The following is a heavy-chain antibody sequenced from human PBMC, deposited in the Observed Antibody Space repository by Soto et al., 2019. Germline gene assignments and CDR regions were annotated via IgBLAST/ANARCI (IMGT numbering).Heavy chain of an antibody. CDR3: ARGSYSSGWYGIYYYYGMDV. CDR1: GFTFSSYW. Sequence: GSLRLSCAASGFTFSSYWMHWVRQAPGKGLVWVSRINSDGSSTSYADSVKGRFTISRDNAKNTLYLQMNSLRAEDTAVYYCARGSYSSGWYGIYYYYGMDVWGQGTTVTVSS. J-gene: IGHJ6*02. V-gene: IGHV3-74*01. D-gene: IGHD6-19*01. CDR2: INSDGSST.